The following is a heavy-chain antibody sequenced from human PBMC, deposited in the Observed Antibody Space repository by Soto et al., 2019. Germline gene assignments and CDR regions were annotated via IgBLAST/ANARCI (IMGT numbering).Heavy chain of an antibody. CDR1: GGTFSSYA. D-gene: IGHD5-12*01. CDR2: IIPIFGTA. Sequence: SVKVSCKASGGTFSSYAISWVRQAPGQGLEWMGGIIPIFGTANYAQKFQGRVTITADESTSTAYMELSSLRSEDAAVYYCARGEDGYNPVGFDYWGQGTLVTVSS. CDR3: ARGEDGYNPVGFDY. J-gene: IGHJ4*02. V-gene: IGHV1-69*13.